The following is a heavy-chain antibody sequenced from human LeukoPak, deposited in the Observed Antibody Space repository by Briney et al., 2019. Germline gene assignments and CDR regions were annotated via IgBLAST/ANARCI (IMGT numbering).Heavy chain of an antibody. CDR2: ISASGNII. V-gene: IGHV3-11*01. Sequence: PGGSLRLSCVASGFPFRDYYFSRVRQAPGQGLEWLSFISASGNIIHYEDSVKGRFTISRDDAKNSVFLQMDSLRTEDTALYYCARHMVITPFDSWGQGTLVTVSS. J-gene: IGHJ4*02. CDR3: ARHMVITPFDS. D-gene: IGHD4/OR15-4a*01. CDR1: GFPFRDYY.